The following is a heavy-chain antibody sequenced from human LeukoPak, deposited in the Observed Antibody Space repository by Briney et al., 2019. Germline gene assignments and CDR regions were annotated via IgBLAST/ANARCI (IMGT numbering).Heavy chain of an antibody. CDR1: GFTFSGSA. Sequence: GGSLRLSCAASGFTFSGSAMHWVRQASGKWLEWVGRIRSKSNSYATAYAASVKCRFTISRDDSKNTAYLQMNSLKTEDTAVYYCTRPPYSGRNAFDIWGQGTMVTVSS. V-gene: IGHV3-73*01. CDR2: IRSKSNSYAT. CDR3: TRPPYSGRNAFDI. D-gene: IGHD1-26*01. J-gene: IGHJ3*02.